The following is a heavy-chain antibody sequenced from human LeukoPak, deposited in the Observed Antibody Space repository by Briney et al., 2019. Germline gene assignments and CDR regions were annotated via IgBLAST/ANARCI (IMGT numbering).Heavy chain of an antibody. J-gene: IGHJ4*02. CDR3: AKDKDTPATAQPQRGYFES. Sequence: QSGGSLRLSCAASGSPFSGSGMHWVRQAPGKGLEWVAVIWYDGSHQYYADSVKGRFTISRDNSKNTLDLQMNSLRVEDTAVYFCAKDKDTPATAQPQRGYFESWGQGTLVTVSS. V-gene: IGHV3-33*06. CDR2: IWYDGSHQ. CDR1: GSPFSGSG. D-gene: IGHD2-15*01.